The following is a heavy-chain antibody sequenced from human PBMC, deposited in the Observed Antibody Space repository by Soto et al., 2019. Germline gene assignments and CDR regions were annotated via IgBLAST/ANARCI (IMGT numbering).Heavy chain of an antibody. CDR2: ISAYNGNT. Sequence: QVQLVQSGAEVKKPVASVKVSCKASGYTFTSYGISWVRQAPGQGLEWMGWISAYNGNTNYAQKLQGRVTMTTDTSTSTAYMELRSLRSDDTAVYYCARVITGTTFYYYYGMDVWGQGTTVTVSS. CDR1: GYTFTSYG. D-gene: IGHD1-7*01. J-gene: IGHJ6*02. V-gene: IGHV1-18*01. CDR3: ARVITGTTFYYYYGMDV.